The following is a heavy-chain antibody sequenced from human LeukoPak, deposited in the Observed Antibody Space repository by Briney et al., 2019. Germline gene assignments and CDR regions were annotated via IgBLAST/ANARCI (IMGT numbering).Heavy chain of an antibody. V-gene: IGHV4-59*01. J-gene: IGHJ6*03. CDR1: GGSISSYY. CDR3: ARGPTISFMDV. Sequence: SETLSLTCTVSGGSISSYYWSWIRQPPAKGLEWIGYIYYSGSTNYNPSLKSRVTISVDTSKNQFSLKLSSVTAADTAVYYCARGPTISFMDVWGKGTTVTVSS. CDR2: IYYSGST. D-gene: IGHD3-3*01.